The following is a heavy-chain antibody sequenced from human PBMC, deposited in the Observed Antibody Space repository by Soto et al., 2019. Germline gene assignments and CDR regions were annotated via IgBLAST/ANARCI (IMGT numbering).Heavy chain of an antibody. CDR1: GFTFSSYA. Sequence: GGSLRLSCAASGFTFSSYAMSWVRQAPGKGLEWVSAISGSGGSTYYADSVKGRFTISRDNSKNTLYLQMNSLRAEDTAVYYCAKVSFNPGLVTQRYFDYWGQGTLVTVSS. CDR3: AKVSFNPGLVTQRYFDY. V-gene: IGHV3-23*01. D-gene: IGHD3-16*01. CDR2: ISGSGGST. J-gene: IGHJ4*02.